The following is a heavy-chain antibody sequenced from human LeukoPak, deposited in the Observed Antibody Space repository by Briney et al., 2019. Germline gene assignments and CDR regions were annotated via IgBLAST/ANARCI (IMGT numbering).Heavy chain of an antibody. Sequence: SETLSLTCTVSGGSISSYYWSWIRKPPGKGLEWIGYIYYSGSTNYNPSLKSRVTISVDTSKNQFSLKLSSVTAADTAVYYCARSGDYGDLNWFDPWGQGTLVTVSS. CDR2: IYYSGST. D-gene: IGHD4-17*01. V-gene: IGHV4-59*08. J-gene: IGHJ5*02. CDR1: GGSISSYY. CDR3: ARSGDYGDLNWFDP.